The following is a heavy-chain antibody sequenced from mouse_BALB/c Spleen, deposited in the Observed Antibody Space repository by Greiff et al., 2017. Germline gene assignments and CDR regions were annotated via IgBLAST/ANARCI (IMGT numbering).Heavy chain of an antibody. CDR1: GYAFTNYL. D-gene: IGHD2-4*01. J-gene: IGHJ3*01. V-gene: IGHV1-54*01. Sequence: QVQLQQSGAELVRPGTSVKVSCKASGYAFTNYLIEWVKQRPGQGLEWIGVINPGSGGTNYNEKFKGKATLTADKSSSTAYMQLSSLTSDDSAVYFCARGGLIYYDYDGFAYWGQGTLVTVSA. CDR2: INPGSGGT. CDR3: ARGGLIYYDYDGFAY.